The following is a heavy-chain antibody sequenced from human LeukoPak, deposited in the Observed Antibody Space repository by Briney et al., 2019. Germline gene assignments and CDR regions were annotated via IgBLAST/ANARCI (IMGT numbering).Heavy chain of an antibody. Sequence: PGGSLRLSCAASGYTFSSYAMSWVRQAPGKGLEWVSAISGSGGSTYYADSVKGRFTISRDNSKNTLYLQMNSLRAEDTAVYYCAKGPTYYDILTGFDAFDIWGQGTMVTVSS. D-gene: IGHD3-9*01. CDR2: ISGSGGST. J-gene: IGHJ3*02. CDR3: AKGPTYYDILTGFDAFDI. V-gene: IGHV3-23*01. CDR1: GYTFSSYA.